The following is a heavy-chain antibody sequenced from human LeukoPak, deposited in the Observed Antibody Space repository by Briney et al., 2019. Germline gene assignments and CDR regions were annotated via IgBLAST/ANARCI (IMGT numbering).Heavy chain of an antibody. D-gene: IGHD4-17*01. J-gene: IGHJ4*02. CDR1: GGSISNYY. V-gene: IGHV4-59*01. CDR3: ARATTYGDADY. Sequence: TSETLSLTCTVSGGSISNYYCSWIRQPPEKGLQWIGYMYSSGTTNYNPSLKSRVTISVDTSKNQFSLTLSSVTAADTAVYYCARATTYGDADYWGQGTLVTVSS. CDR2: MYSSGTT.